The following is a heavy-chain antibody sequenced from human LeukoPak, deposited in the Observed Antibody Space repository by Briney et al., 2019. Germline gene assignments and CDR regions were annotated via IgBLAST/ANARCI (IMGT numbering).Heavy chain of an antibody. V-gene: IGHV3-30*03. D-gene: IGHD2-21*01. CDR2: ISNDGSDE. CDR3: ARGCGTPYCFFIDS. J-gene: IGHJ4*02. Sequence: GGSLRLSCAASGFTFSSHGMHWVRQAPGKGLEGVSIISNDGSDEDYVDSVKGRFTISRDNSKNTLHLQMNSLRAEDTAVYYCARGCGTPYCFFIDSWGQGTLVTVSS. CDR1: GFTFSSHG.